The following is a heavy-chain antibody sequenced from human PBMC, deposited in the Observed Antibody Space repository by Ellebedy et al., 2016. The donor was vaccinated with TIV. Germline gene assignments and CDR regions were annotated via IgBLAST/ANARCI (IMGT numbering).Heavy chain of an antibody. CDR3: ARVREAGGYIKNWFDP. D-gene: IGHD6-13*01. Sequence: AASVKVSCKASGYTFTSYGISWVRQAPGQGLEWMGWISAYNGNTNYAQKLQGRVTMTTDTSTSTAYMELRSLRSDDTAVYYCARVREAGGYIKNWFDPWGQGTLVTVSS. CDR2: ISAYNGNT. V-gene: IGHV1-18*01. CDR1: GYTFTSYG. J-gene: IGHJ5*02.